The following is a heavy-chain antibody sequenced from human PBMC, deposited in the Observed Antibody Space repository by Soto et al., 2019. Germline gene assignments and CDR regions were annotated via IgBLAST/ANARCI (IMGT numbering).Heavy chain of an antibody. V-gene: IGHV4-34*01. D-gene: IGHD6-19*01. CDR2: INHSGST. CDR3: ARVRQWLVNYYYYGMDV. CDR1: GGSFSGYY. Sequence: PSETLSLTCAVYGGSFSGYYWSWIRQPPGKGLEWIGEINHSGSTNYNPSLKSRVTISVDTSKNQFSLKLSSVTAADTAVYYCARVRQWLVNYYYYGMDVWGQGTTVTVS. J-gene: IGHJ6*02.